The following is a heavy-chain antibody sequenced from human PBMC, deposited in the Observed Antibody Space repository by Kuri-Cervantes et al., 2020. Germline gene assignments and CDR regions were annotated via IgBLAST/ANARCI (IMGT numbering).Heavy chain of an antibody. J-gene: IGHJ4*02. CDR2: IRSKAYGGTT. CDR3: TRARYSSSWYDY. CDR1: GFTFGDYA. V-gene: IGHV3-49*03. Sequence: LSLTCTASGFTFGDYAMSWFRQAPGKGLEWVGFIRSKAYGGTTEYAASVKGRFTISRDDSKSIAYLQMNSLKTEDTAVYYCTRARYSSSWYDYWGQGTLVTVSS. D-gene: IGHD6-13*01.